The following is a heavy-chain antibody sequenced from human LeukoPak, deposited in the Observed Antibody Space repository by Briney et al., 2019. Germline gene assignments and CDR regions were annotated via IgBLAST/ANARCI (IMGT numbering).Heavy chain of an antibody. CDR2: IYPGDSDT. CDR1: GYSFSTYW. J-gene: IGHJ3*01. Sequence: GESLKISCKGSGYSFSTYWIGWVRPMPGKGLEWMGIIYPGDSDTRYSPSFQGQVTISADKSISTAYLQWSSLKASDTAMYYCARHPYYYDSSGYRDWGQGTMVTVSS. V-gene: IGHV5-51*01. D-gene: IGHD3-22*01. CDR3: ARHPYYYDSSGYRD.